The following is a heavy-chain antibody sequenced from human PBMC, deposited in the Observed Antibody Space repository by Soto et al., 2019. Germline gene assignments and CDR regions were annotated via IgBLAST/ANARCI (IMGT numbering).Heavy chain of an antibody. CDR3: ARESAVAGITFDC. CDR2: IYSDGSIT. J-gene: IGHJ4*02. D-gene: IGHD6-19*01. CDR1: GFTFSSYW. V-gene: IGHV3-74*01. Sequence: EVQLVESGGGLVQPGGSLRLSCAASGFTFSSYWMHWVRQAPGKGLVWVSRIYSDGSITNYADSVKGRFTISRDNAKNTLYLQMNSLRAEDTAVYYCARESAVAGITFDCWGQGTLVTVSS.